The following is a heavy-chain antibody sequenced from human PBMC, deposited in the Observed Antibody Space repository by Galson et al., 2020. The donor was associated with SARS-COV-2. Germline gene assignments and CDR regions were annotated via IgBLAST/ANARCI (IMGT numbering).Heavy chain of an antibody. CDR3: ARLHYGEYAPEAFDI. D-gene: IGHD4-17*01. CDR2: ISHSGGT. CDR1: GTSISSGSYS. J-gene: IGHJ3*02. Sequence: SETLSLTCAVSGTSISSGSYSWNWIRQPPGKGLEWIGYISHSGGTYYNPSLKSRVTISGDRSKNQFSLRLSSVTAADPAVYYCARLHYGEYAPEAFDIWGPGTSVPVAS. V-gene: IGHV4-30-2*01.